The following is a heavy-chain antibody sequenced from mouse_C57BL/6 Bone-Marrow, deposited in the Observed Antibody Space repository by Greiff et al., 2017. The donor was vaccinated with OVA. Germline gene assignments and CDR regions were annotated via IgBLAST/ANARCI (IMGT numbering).Heavy chain of an antibody. CDR3: ARSKTAQALCFAY. CDR2: IRNKANGYTT. D-gene: IGHD3-2*02. Sequence: DVQLQESGGGLVQPGGSLSLSCAASGFTFTDYYMSWVRQPPGKALEWLGFIRNKANGYTTEYSASVKGRFTISRDNSQSILYLQMNALRAEDSATYYCARSKTAQALCFAYWGQGTLVTVSA. CDR1: GFTFTDYY. V-gene: IGHV7-3*01. J-gene: IGHJ3*01.